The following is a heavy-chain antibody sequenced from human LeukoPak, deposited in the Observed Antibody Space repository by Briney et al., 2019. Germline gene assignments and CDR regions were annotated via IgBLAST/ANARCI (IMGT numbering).Heavy chain of an antibody. CDR3: ASRGRITMVRGVLTTPDAFDI. CDR2: IYSGGST. CDR1: GFTFSSSA. V-gene: IGHV3-53*01. J-gene: IGHJ3*02. Sequence: GGSLRLSCAASGFTFSSSAMSWVRQAPGKGLEWVSVIYSGGSTYYADSVKGRFTISRDNSKNTLYLQMNSLRAEDTAVYYCASRGRITMVRGVLTTPDAFDIWGQGTMVTVSS. D-gene: IGHD3-10*01.